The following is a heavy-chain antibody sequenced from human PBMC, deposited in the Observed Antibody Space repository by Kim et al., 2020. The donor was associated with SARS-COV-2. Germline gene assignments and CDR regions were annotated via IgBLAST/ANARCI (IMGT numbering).Heavy chain of an antibody. J-gene: IGHJ4*02. D-gene: IGHD6-13*01. V-gene: IGHV3-23*01. Sequence: YADSVKGRFTISRDNSKTTLYLQMHSLRAEDTAVYYCAKKREYTSSWLDYWGQGTLVTVSS. CDR3: AKKREYTSSWLDY.